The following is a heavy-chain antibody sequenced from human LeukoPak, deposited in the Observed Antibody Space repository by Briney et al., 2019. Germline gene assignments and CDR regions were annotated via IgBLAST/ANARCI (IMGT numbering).Heavy chain of an antibody. Sequence: SETLSLTCTVSGGSISSSSYYWGWIRQPPGKGLEWIGSIYYSGSTYYNPSLKSRVTISVDTSKNQFSLKLSSVTAADTAVYYCARQKRYYYDSSGWYWGQGTLVTVSS. D-gene: IGHD3-22*01. J-gene: IGHJ4*02. CDR1: GGSISSSSYY. CDR2: IYYSGST. V-gene: IGHV4-39*01. CDR3: ARQKRYYYDSSGWY.